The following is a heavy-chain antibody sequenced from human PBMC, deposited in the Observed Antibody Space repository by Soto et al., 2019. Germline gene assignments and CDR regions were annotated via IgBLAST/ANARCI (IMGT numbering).Heavy chain of an antibody. V-gene: IGHV4-34*01. D-gene: IGHD2-15*01. Sequence: QVHLQQWGAGLLKPSETLSLTCAVYGGSFSDTYWNWFRQPPGKGREWIGEINNNTNTIYNPSLRRRVTISVDTSKNHFSLKWTSVTAADTAVYYCAGGVRLFRGSFDPWGQGTLVTVSS. CDR2: INNNTNT. J-gene: IGHJ5*02. CDR3: AGGVRLFRGSFDP. CDR1: GGSFSDTY.